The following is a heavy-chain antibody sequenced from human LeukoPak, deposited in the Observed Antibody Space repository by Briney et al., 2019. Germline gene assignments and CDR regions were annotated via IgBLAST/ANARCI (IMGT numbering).Heavy chain of an antibody. CDR2: INPNSGGT. D-gene: IGHD2-2*01. J-gene: IGHJ6*02. Sequence: ASVKVSRKASGYTFTGYYMHWVRQAPGQGLEWMGWINPNSGGTNYAQKFQGRVTMTRDTSISTAYMELSRLRSDDTAVYYCARAMEGYCSSTSCYPPYYYYYGMDVWGQGTTVTVSS. CDR3: ARAMEGYCSSTSCYPPYYYYYGMDV. CDR1: GYTFTGYY. V-gene: IGHV1-2*02.